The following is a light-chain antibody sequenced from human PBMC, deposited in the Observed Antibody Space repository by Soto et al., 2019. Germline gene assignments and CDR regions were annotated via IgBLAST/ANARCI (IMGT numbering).Light chain of an antibody. J-gene: IGKJ1*01. CDR1: QSVISSY. CDR3: QQYGSSPRT. CDR2: GAC. V-gene: IGKV3-20*01. Sequence: ILTHSPGTLSLSPGERATLSCRARQSVISSYLAWSPQQPGQAPRLLIYGACSRATGIPDRFSGSGSGTDFTLTISRLEPEDFAVYYCQQYGSSPRTFGQGTKVDIK.